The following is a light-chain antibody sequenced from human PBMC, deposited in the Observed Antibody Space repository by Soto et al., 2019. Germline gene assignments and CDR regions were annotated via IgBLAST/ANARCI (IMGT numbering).Light chain of an antibody. CDR2: KAS. CDR1: QTISSW. V-gene: IGKV1-5*03. CDR3: QHYNSYSEA. Sequence: DIQMTQSPSTLSGSVGDRVTITCRASQTISSWLSWYQQKPGKAPKLLIYKASTLKSGVPSRFSGSGSGAEFTLTISILQADDFATYYCQHYNSYSEAFGQGTKVGIK. J-gene: IGKJ1*01.